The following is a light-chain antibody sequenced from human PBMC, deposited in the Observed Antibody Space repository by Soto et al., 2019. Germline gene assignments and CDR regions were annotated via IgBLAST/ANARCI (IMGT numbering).Light chain of an antibody. CDR3: SSYTDSSNYV. CDR2: EVS. Sequence: QSVLTQPASVSGSPGQSITISCTGTSNDIGGYNYVSWLQQHPGEAPKLIIYEVSNRPSGVSNRFSGSRSGNTASLTISGLQAEDEADYYCSSYTDSSNYVFGTGTKLTVL. V-gene: IGLV2-14*01. CDR1: SNDIGGYNY. J-gene: IGLJ1*01.